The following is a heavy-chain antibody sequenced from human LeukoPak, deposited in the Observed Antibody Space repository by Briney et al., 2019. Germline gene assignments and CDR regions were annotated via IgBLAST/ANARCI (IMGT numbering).Heavy chain of an antibody. V-gene: IGHV3-7*01. D-gene: IGHD1-14*01. Sequence: GSLRPPWCTSGFTFSNYWVNWVRQAPGKGVEWVANIKRDGSEKYYADSVKGRFTISRDNTKNSVYLQMSSLRAEDTAVYYCAREVWGPEYWGQGTLVTVSS. CDR2: IKRDGSEK. CDR1: GFTFSNYW. CDR3: AREVWGPEY. J-gene: IGHJ4*02.